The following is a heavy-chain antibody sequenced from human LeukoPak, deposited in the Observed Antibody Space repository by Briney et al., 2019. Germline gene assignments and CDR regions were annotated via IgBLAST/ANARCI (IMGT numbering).Heavy chain of an antibody. J-gene: IGHJ4*02. CDR2: INTNTGNP. CDR1: GYTFTNYT. CDR3: ARGILLWFGELFPFDY. D-gene: IGHD3-10*01. V-gene: IGHV7-4-1*02. Sequence: ASVKVSCKASGYTFTNYTMNWVRQAPGQGLEWMGWINTNTGNPTYGQGFTGRFVFSLDTSVSTAYLQISSLKAEDTAVYYCARGILLWFGELFPFDYWGQGTLVTVSS.